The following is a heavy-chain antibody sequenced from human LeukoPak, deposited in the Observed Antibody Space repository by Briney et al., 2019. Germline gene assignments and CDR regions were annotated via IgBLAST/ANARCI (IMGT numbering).Heavy chain of an antibody. CDR1: GGSFSGYY. CDR3: ARRGYGVVVITREFDY. D-gene: IGHD3-22*01. CDR2: INHSGST. J-gene: IGHJ4*02. Sequence: SETLSLTCAVYGGSFSGYYWSWIRQPPGKGLEWIGEINHSGSTNYNPSLKSRVTISVDTSKNQFSLKLSSVTAADTAVYYCARRGYGVVVITREFDYWGQGTLVTVSS. V-gene: IGHV4-34*01.